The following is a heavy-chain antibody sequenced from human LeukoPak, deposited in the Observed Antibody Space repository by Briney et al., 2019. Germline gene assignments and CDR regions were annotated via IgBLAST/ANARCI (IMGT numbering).Heavy chain of an antibody. CDR1: GFTVSSNF. CDR2: IYSGGST. D-gene: IGHD2-2*01. Sequence: GGSLRLSXAASGFTVSSNFMSWVRQAPGKGLEWVSIIYSGGSTYHADSVKGRFTISRDNSKNTLYLQMNSLRAEDTAVYYCAKARHCSSTSCYFMGVWGKGTTVTVSS. J-gene: IGHJ6*03. V-gene: IGHV3-53*01. CDR3: AKARHCSSTSCYFMGV.